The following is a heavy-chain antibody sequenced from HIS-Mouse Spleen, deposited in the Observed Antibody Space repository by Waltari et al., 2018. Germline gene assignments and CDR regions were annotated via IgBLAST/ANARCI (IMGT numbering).Heavy chain of an antibody. J-gene: IGHJ6*02. D-gene: IGHD3-3*01. CDR3: ARGEYDFWSGYRYYYGMDV. V-gene: IGHV1-46*03. CDR1: GYTFTSYD. CDR2: INPSGGST. Sequence: QVQLVQSGAEVKKPGASVKVSCKASGYTFTSYDMHWVRQAPGQGLEWMGIINPSGGSTSYAQKFQGRVTMTRDTSTSTVYMELSSLRSEDTAVYYCARGEYDFWSGYRYYYGMDVWGQGTTVTVSS.